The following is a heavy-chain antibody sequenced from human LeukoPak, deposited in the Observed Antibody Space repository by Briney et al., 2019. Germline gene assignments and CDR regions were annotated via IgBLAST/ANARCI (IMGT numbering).Heavy chain of an antibody. CDR3: ARTTEGGYIYDYFYYYYMDV. D-gene: IGHD5-18*01. J-gene: IGHJ6*03. V-gene: IGHV4-59*01. CDR1: GGSISSYY. Sequence: SETLSLTCTVSGGSISSYYWSWIRQPPGKGLEWIGYIYYSGSTNYNPSLKSRVTISVDMSKNQFSLKLSSVTAADTAVYYCARTTEGGYIYDYFYYYYMDVWGKGTTVTISS. CDR2: IYYSGST.